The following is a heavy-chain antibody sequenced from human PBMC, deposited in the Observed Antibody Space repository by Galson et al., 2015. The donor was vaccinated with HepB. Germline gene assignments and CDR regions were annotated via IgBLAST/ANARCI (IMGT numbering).Heavy chain of an antibody. CDR3: AEHRGSQYSYYYVDV. J-gene: IGHJ6*03. D-gene: IGHD2/OR15-2a*01. CDR1: GFSFGTYG. CDR2: GGSGGSR. V-gene: IGHV3-23*01. Sequence: SLRLSCATSGFSFGTYGMSWARQSPGKELEWVSYGGSGGSRYYADSVKGRFTISRDNSKNTLYLQMHSLRAEDTAIYYCAEHRGSQYSYYYVDVWGKGTTVTVSS.